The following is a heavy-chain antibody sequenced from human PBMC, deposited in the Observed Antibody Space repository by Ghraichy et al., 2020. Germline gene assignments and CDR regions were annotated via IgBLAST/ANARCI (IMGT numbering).Heavy chain of an antibody. J-gene: IGHJ4*02. Sequence: GGSLRLSCAASGFTFSRYDMHWVRQATGKGPEWVSGIGPAGDTYYPGSVKGRFTISRENAKNSLYLEMNSLRVGDTAVYYCARAPRRGDLWDYWGQGTLVTVSS. CDR3: ARAPRRGDLWDY. V-gene: IGHV3-13*01. CDR1: GFTFSRYD. D-gene: IGHD2-21*02. CDR2: IGPAGDT.